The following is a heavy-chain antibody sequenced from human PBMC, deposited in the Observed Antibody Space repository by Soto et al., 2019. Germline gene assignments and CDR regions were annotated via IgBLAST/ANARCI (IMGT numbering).Heavy chain of an antibody. CDR3: ARSFHGSGVYGLDV. J-gene: IGHJ6*02. Sequence: QVQLQESGPGLVKSSGTLSLTCAVSGGSISSIKWWSWVRQPPGKGLEWIGEIYHSGSAKYNPSLKSRVTISVDKSKNQFSLKLSSVTAADTAVYYCARSFHGSGVYGLDVWGQGTTVTVSS. D-gene: IGHD3-10*01. CDR1: GGSISSIKW. V-gene: IGHV4-4*02. CDR2: IYHSGSA.